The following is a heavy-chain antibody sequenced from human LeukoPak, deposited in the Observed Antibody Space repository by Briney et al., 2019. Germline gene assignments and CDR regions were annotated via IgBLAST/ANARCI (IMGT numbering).Heavy chain of an antibody. D-gene: IGHD4-17*01. J-gene: IGHJ5*02. CDR3: AKSGTTVTHNWFDP. CDR1: GFTFSSYA. V-gene: IGHV3-23*01. CDR2: ISGSGGST. Sequence: GGCLRLSCAASGFTFSSYAMSWVRPAPGKGLGWVSAISGSGGSTYYADSVKGRFTISRDNSKNTLYLQMNSLRAEDTAVYYCAKSGTTVTHNWFDPWGQGTLVTVSS.